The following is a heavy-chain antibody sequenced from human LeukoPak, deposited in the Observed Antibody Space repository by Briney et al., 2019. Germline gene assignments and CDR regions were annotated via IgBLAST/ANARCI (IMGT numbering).Heavy chain of an antibody. CDR1: GLQFINHW. J-gene: IGHJ4*02. CDR2: IKQDGSET. D-gene: IGHD3-3*01. CDR3: ARDFWGAYRVDFFDF. V-gene: IGHV3-7*01. Sequence: PGGSLRLSCEASGLQFINHWMSWVCRAPGKGLEWVANIKQDGSETYYVDSVRGRFTISRDNAQNSLYLQMNSLRAEDTAVYYCARDFWGAYRVDFFDFWGQGILVTVSS.